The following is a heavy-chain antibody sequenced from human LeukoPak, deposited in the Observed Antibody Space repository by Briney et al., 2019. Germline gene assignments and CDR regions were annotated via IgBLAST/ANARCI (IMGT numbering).Heavy chain of an antibody. V-gene: IGHV4-4*07. CDR1: GGSVSGYY. D-gene: IGHD2-2*01. Sequence: PSETLSLTCTVSGGSVSGYYWSWIRQPAGKGLECIGRIYTRGSTHYNPSLESRVTVSVDTSKNQFSLKLSSVTAADTAVYYCARHLPVPAAWYYFDYWGQGTLVTVSS. CDR3: ARHLPVPAAWYYFDY. J-gene: IGHJ4*02. CDR2: IYTRGST.